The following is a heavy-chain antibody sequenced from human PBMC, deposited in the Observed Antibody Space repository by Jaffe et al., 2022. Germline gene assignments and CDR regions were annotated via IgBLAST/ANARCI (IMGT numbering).Heavy chain of an antibody. V-gene: IGHV7-4-1*02. D-gene: IGHD7-27*01. CDR1: GYTFTSMA. J-gene: IGHJ4*02. Sequence: QVQLVQSGSDLKKPGASVKVSCRASGYTFTSMAMNWVRQAPGQGLEWMGWINTNYGTPTYAQGFTGRFVFSLDTSVSTAYLEINSLKTDDTAVYYCARSWGGFDYWGQGAQVTVSS. CDR2: INTNYGTP. CDR3: ARSWGGFDY.